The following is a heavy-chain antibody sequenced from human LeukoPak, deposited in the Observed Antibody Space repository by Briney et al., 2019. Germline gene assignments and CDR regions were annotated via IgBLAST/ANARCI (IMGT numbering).Heavy chain of an antibody. Sequence: ASVKVSCKASGYTFTSYGISWVRQAPGQGLEWRGWISAYNGNTNYAQKLQGRVTMTTDTSTSTAYMELRSLRSDDTAVYYCARAGSRYLHYYDGYMDVWGKGTTVTVSS. D-gene: IGHD3-22*01. J-gene: IGHJ6*03. CDR3: ARAGSRYLHYYDGYMDV. CDR1: GYTFTSYG. V-gene: IGHV1-18*01. CDR2: ISAYNGNT.